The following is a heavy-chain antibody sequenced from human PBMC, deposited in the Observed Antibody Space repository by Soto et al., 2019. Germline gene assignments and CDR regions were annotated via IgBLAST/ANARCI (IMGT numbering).Heavy chain of an antibody. J-gene: IGHJ4*02. CDR2: ISGGGDST. Sequence: EVQLLESGGGLVQPGGSLRLSCAASGFTFSGYAMSWVRQAPGKGLEWVSDISGGGDSTHYADSVKGRFTISRDNSKNTLYLQMNSLRAEDTAVYYCAKNYDFWSGAPDYWGQGTLVTVSS. V-gene: IGHV3-23*01. CDR1: GFTFSGYA. D-gene: IGHD3-3*01. CDR3: AKNYDFWSGAPDY.